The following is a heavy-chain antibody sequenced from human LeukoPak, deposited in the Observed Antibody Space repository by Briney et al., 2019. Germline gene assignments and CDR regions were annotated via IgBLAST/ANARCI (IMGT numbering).Heavy chain of an antibody. V-gene: IGHV4-39*01. CDR1: GGSISSSSYY. J-gene: IGHJ4*02. D-gene: IGHD3-22*01. CDR2: IYYSGST. CDR3: ARHSYYDSSGHFDY. Sequence: ASETLSLTCTVSGGSISSSSYYWGWIRQPPGKGLGWIGSIYYSGSTYYNPSLKSRVTISVDTSKNQFSLKLSSVTAADTAVYYCARHSYYDSSGHFDYWGQGTLVTVSS.